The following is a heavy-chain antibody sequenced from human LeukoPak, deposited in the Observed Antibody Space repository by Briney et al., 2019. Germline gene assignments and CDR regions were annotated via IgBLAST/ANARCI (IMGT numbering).Heavy chain of an antibody. J-gene: IGHJ3*02. V-gene: IGHV1-2*02. D-gene: IGHD2-8*01. CDR2: INPNSGGT. Sequence: ASVKVSCKASGYTFTGYYMHWVRQAPGQGLEWMGWINPNSGGTNYAQKFQGRVTMTRDTSISTAYMELSRLRSDDTAVYYCARPYCTNGVCRAFDIWGQGTMATVSS. CDR3: ARPYCTNGVCRAFDI. CDR1: GYTFTGYY.